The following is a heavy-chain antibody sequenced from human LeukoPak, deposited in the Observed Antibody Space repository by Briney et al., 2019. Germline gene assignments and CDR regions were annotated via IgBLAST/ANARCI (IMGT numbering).Heavy chain of an antibody. Sequence: PSETLSLTCTVSGGSIGSYYWSWIRQPPGKGLEWIGSIYYSGSTYYNPSLKSRVTISVDTSKNQFSLKLSSVTAADTAVYYCARHRASGSGSFYYFDYWGQGTLVTVSS. D-gene: IGHD3-10*01. J-gene: IGHJ4*02. CDR1: GGSIGSYY. V-gene: IGHV4-59*05. CDR2: IYYSGST. CDR3: ARHRASGSGSFYYFDY.